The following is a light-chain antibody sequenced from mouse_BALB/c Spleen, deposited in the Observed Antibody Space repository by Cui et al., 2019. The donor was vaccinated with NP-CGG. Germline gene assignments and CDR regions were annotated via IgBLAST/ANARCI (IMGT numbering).Light chain of an antibody. CDR2: GTN. CDR3: ALWYSNHWV. J-gene: IGLJ1*01. Sequence: QFVLTQLSAPTTSPGETVTLTCRSSTGAVTTSNYANWVQEKPDHLFTGLIGGTNNRAPGVPARFSGSLIGDKAALTITGAQTEDEAIYFCALWYSNHWVFGGGTKLTVL. CDR1: TGAVTTSNY. V-gene: IGLV1*01.